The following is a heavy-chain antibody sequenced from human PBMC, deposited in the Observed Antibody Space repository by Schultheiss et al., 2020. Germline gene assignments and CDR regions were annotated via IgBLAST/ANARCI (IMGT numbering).Heavy chain of an antibody. CDR2: IYYSGST. D-gene: IGHD3-10*01. J-gene: IGHJ6*02. CDR1: GGSFSGYS. V-gene: IGHV4-59*12. CDR3: ARRKAYYGSGRVYYYGMDV. Sequence: SETLSLTCAVYGGSFSGYSWSWIRQPPGKGLEWIGYIYYSGSTDYNPSLKSRVTISVDTSKNQFSLKMSSVTAADTAVYYCARRKAYYGSGRVYYYGMDVWGQGTTVTVSS.